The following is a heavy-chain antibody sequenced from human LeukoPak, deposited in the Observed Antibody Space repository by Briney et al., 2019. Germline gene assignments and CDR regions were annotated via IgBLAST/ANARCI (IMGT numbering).Heavy chain of an antibody. CDR1: GFTFSSYG. Sequence: GGSLRLSCAASGFTFSSYGMHWVRQAPGKGLEWVAVISFDGYKINYAYFVKGLFIISRDNSKNILYLQMNNLRPKDTAVYYCSKDLGYSSSWYSNGFDYWGQGTLVTVSS. V-gene: IGHV3-30*18. D-gene: IGHD6-13*01. J-gene: IGHJ4*02. CDR2: ISFDGYKI. CDR3: SKDLGYSSSWYSNGFDY.